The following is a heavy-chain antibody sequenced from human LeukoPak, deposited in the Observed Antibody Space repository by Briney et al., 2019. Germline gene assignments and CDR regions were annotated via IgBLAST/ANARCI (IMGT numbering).Heavy chain of an antibody. CDR1: GFTFDDYG. CDR2: ISGSGGST. V-gene: IGHV3-23*01. Sequence: GGSLRLSCAASGFTFDDYGMTWVRQAPGKGLEWVSAISGSGGSTYYADSVKGRFTISRDNSKNTLYLQMNSLRAEDTAVYYCAKARATIAVAGPLGYWGQGTLVTVSS. CDR3: AKARATIAVAGPLGY. J-gene: IGHJ4*02. D-gene: IGHD6-19*01.